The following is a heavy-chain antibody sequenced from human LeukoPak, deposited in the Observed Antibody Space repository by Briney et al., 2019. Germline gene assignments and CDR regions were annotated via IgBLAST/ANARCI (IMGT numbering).Heavy chain of an antibody. CDR3: ARYSVLGFGDLFYFYY. CDR2: IYHSGSA. Sequence: SETLSLTCSVSNYSVSSGYYWGWIRQPPGKGLEWIGHIYHSGSAYYNPSLNSRVTISVDKSKNQFSLRLSSVTAADTAIYYCARYSVLGFGDLFYFYYWGQGIMVTVSS. V-gene: IGHV4-38-2*01. J-gene: IGHJ4*02. CDR1: NYSVSSGYY. D-gene: IGHD3-10*01.